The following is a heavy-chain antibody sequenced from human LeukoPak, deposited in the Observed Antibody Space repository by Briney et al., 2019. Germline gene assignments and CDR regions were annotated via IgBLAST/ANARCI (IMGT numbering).Heavy chain of an antibody. Sequence: SETLSLTCTVSGDSISSGDYYWSWIRQPAGKGLEWIGRIYTSGSTNYNPSLKSRVTISVDTSENQFSLKPSSVTAADTAVYYCARGYYGSGSYYNDYYYYYYMDVWGKGTTVTISS. J-gene: IGHJ6*03. V-gene: IGHV4-61*02. CDR3: ARGYYGSGSYYNDYYYYYYMDV. CDR2: IYTSGST. D-gene: IGHD3-10*01. CDR1: GDSISSGDYY.